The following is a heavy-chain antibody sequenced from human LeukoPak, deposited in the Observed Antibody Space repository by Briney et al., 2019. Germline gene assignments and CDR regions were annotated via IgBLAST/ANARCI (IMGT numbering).Heavy chain of an antibody. CDR2: IIPIFGTA. V-gene: IGHV1-69*05. Sequence: SVKVSCKASGGTFSSYAISWVRQAPGQGLEWMGGIIPIFGTANYAQKFQGRVTMTRDTSTSTVYMELSSLRSEDTAVYYCARDREARPYYGMDVWGQGTTVTVSS. CDR3: ARDREARPYYGMDV. J-gene: IGHJ6*02. CDR1: GGTFSSYA.